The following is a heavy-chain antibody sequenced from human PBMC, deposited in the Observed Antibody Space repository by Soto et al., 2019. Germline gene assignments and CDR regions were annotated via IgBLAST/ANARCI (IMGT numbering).Heavy chain of an antibody. D-gene: IGHD2-15*01. CDR1: GGSISSGGYY. Sequence: SETLSLTCTVSGGSISSGGYYWSWIRQHPGKGLEWIGYIYYSGSTYYNPSLKSRVTISVDTSKNQFSLKLSSVTAADTAVYYCARRYGGKFDYWGQGTLVTVSS. J-gene: IGHJ4*02. CDR2: IYYSGST. V-gene: IGHV4-31*03. CDR3: ARRYGGKFDY.